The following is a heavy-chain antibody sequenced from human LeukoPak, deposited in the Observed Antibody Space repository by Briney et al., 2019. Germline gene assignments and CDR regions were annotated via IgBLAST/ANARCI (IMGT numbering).Heavy chain of an antibody. CDR2: FYPADGET. CDR3: AANGGGLSSVVSPRSSPFDY. CDR1: GYTLNELP. Sequence: GSSVKVTCQVTGYTLNELPMHWVRPPTGKGLEWMGVFYPADGETVYARRFQGRLTMTEDTSTNPGYMELTSLRSEDTAVYYCAANGGGLSSVVSPRSSPFDYWGLGTLVTVSS. J-gene: IGHJ4*02. V-gene: IGHV1-24*01. D-gene: IGHD4-23*01.